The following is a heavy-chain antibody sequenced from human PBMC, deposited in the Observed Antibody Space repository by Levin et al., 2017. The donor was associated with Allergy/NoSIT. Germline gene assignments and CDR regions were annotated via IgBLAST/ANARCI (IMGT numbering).Heavy chain of an antibody. J-gene: IGHJ4*02. CDR1: GSSISSGYN. CDR2: IYHTGSA. D-gene: IGHD6-13*01. CDR3: AGEVAAVVSFDY. V-gene: IGHV4-38-2*02. Sequence: SETLSLTCTISGSSISSGYNWGWIRQPPGTGLEWIGNIYHTGSAYYNPSLKSRVTLSVDRSNNQFSLNLSSVTAAEAAVYFCAGEVAAVVSFDYWGQGTLVTVPS.